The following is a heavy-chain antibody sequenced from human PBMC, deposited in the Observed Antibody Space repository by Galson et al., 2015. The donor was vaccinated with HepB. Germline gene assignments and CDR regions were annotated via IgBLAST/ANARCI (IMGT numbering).Heavy chain of an antibody. CDR3: ARAWGYCPGTNRYIGATHDALDI. V-gene: IGHV3-33*01. CDR2: VWHDGSKS. D-gene: IGHD2-8*02. J-gene: IGHJ3*02. Sequence: SLRLSCAASGFIFSTYGIHWVRQAPGKGLEWVAVVWHDGSKSYYVDSVKGRFSSSKDNSKNTVSLQMNSLRAEDTGVYYCARAWGYCPGTNRYIGATHDALDIWGQGTTVTVSS. CDR1: GFIFSTYG.